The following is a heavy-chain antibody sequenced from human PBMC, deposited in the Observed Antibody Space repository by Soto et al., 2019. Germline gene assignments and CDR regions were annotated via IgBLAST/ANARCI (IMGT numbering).Heavy chain of an antibody. V-gene: IGHV4-61*01. Sequence: SETLSLTCSVSGGSVSSGSFHWSWIRQPPGKGLQFIGSIFYNGTANYSPSLKNRVSISIDTSQSQFFLQLISVAAADTAVYYCAKIGGWYDIDFWGQGSLVTVSS. CDR2: IFYNGTA. CDR3: AKIGGWYDIDF. CDR1: GGSVSSGSFH. J-gene: IGHJ4*02. D-gene: IGHD6-19*01.